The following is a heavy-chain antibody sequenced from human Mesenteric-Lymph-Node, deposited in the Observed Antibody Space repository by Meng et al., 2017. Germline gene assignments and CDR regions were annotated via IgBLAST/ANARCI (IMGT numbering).Heavy chain of an antibody. CDR1: GYTFTSYG. D-gene: IGHD4-23*01. V-gene: IGHV1-18*01. J-gene: IGHJ5*02. CDR3: AREIGGEIQENWFDP. CDR2: ISAYNGNT. Sequence: ASVKVSCKASGYTFTSYGISWVRQAPGQGLEWMGWISAYNGNTNYAQKLQGRVTMTTDTSTSTAYMELRSLRSDDTAVYYCAREIGGEIQENWFDPWGQGTLVTVSS.